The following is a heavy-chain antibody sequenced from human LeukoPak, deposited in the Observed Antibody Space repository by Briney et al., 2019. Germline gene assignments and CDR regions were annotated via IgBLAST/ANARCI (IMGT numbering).Heavy chain of an antibody. V-gene: IGHV4-59*08. J-gene: IGHJ4*02. CDR2: IYYSGST. D-gene: IGHD2-21*01. Sequence: SETLSLTCTVSGGSISSYYWSWIRQPPGKGLEWIGYIYYSGSTNYNPSLKSRVTISVDTSKNQFSLKLSSVTAADTAVYYCARHDSGYYFDYWGQGTLVTVSS. CDR3: ARHDSGYYFDY. CDR1: GGSISSYY.